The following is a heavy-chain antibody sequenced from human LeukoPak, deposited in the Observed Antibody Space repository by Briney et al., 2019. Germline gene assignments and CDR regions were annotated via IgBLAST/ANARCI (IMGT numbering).Heavy chain of an antibody. V-gene: IGHV4-39*01. J-gene: IGHJ5*02. Sequence: SETLSLTCTVPGGSISSSSYYWGWIRQPPGKGLEWIGSIYYSGSTYYNPSLKSRVTISVDTSKNQFSLKLGSVTAADTAVYYCARRKWSYSSGPNWFDPWGQGTLVTVSS. D-gene: IGHD6-19*01. CDR2: IYYSGST. CDR3: ARRKWSYSSGPNWFDP. CDR1: GGSISSSSYY.